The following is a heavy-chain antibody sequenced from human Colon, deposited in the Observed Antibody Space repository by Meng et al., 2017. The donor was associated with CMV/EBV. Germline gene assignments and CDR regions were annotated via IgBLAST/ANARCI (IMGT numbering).Heavy chain of an antibody. V-gene: IGHV3-9*01. J-gene: IGHJ4*02. D-gene: IGHD3-22*01. Sequence: SLKISCAASGFTFDDYAMHWVRQAPGKGLEWVSSITWNSGRTGYVDSVEGRFTISRDNGKNSLYLQMNSLRAEDTALYYCVKGLVYDRSGYFDYWGQGTLVTVSS. CDR3: VKGLVYDRSGYFDY. CDR1: GFTFDDYA. CDR2: ITWNSGRT.